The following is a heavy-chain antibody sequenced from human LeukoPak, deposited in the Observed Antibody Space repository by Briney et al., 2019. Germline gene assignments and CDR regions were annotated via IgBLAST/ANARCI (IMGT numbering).Heavy chain of an antibody. V-gene: IGHV5-51*01. D-gene: IGHD1-26*01. CDR1: GYSFTSYW. J-gene: IGHJ4*02. CDR3: ARHAPSGSYSYVGGVVGEY. Sequence: GESLKISCKGSGYSFTSYWIGWVRQMPGKGLEWMGIIYPGDSDTRYSPSFQGQVTISADKSISTAYLQWSSLKASDTAMYYCARHAPSGSYSYVGGVVGEYWGQGTLVTVSS. CDR2: IYPGDSDT.